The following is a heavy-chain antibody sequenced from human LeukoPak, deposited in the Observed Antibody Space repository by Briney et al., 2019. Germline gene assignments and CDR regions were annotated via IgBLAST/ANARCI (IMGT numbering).Heavy chain of an antibody. V-gene: IGHV1-18*01. CDR3: ARALTGTIPFDY. D-gene: IGHD1-7*01. CDR2: ISAYNGNT. CDR1: GYTFTSYG. Sequence: ASVEVSCKASGYTFTSYGISWVRQAPGQGLEWMGWISAYNGNTNYAQKLQGRVTMTTDTSTSTAYMELRSLRSDDTAVYYCARALTGTIPFDYWGQGTLVTVSS. J-gene: IGHJ4*02.